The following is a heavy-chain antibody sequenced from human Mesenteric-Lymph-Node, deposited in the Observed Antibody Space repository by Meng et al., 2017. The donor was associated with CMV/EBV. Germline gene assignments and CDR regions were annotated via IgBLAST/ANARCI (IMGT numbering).Heavy chain of an antibody. Sequence: GGSLRLSCAASGFTFANYAMNWVRQAPGKGLEWVSVIYSGGSTTYYADSVKGRFTISRDNSKNTLYLQMNSLRAEDTAVYYCARDHADYYDSSAFDIWGQGTMVTVSS. CDR3: ARDHADYYDSSAFDI. CDR1: GFTFANYA. J-gene: IGHJ3*02. CDR2: IYSGGSTT. V-gene: IGHV3-23*03. D-gene: IGHD3-22*01.